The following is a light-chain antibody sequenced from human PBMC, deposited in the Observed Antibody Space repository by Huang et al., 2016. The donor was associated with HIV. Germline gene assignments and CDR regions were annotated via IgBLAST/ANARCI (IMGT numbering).Light chain of an antibody. CDR3: QQYHEWPRT. CDR2: VTF. Sequence: ERVLTQSPGTLSVSPGERATLSCRTSQGIGNSLAWYPLKPGQAPRLLIYVTFIRASDVPARFSGSGSEIDFTLTSSGLQSEDSAVYYCQQYHEWPRTFGQGTKVEIK. J-gene: IGKJ2*01. V-gene: IGKV3-15*01. CDR1: QGIGNS.